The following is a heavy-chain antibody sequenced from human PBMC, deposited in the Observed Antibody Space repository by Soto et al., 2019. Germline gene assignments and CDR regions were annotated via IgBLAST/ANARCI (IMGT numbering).Heavy chain of an antibody. D-gene: IGHD6-19*01. CDR3: ARGVAATGSAFDI. CDR1: GFTFTSYW. CDR2: VNSDGSSA. Sequence: LRLSCAASGFTFTSYWMHWVRQAPGKGLVWVSRVNSDGSSATYADSVKGRFTISADNAKNILYLQMNSLRPDDTAMYYCARGVAATGSAFDIWGQGTMVTVSS. V-gene: IGHV3-74*01. J-gene: IGHJ3*02.